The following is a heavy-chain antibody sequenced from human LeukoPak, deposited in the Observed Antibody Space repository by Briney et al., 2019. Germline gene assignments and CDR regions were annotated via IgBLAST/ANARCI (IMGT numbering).Heavy chain of an antibody. V-gene: IGHV3-7*03. D-gene: IGHD3-10*01. Sequence: PGGSLRLSCAASGFTFSSYWMSWVRQAPGKGLEWVANIKQDGSEKYYVDSVKGRFTISRDNAKNSLYLQMNSLRAEDTAVYYCAKGVLYYYGSGSYCFDYWGQGTLVTVSS. CDR1: GFTFSSYW. CDR3: AKGVLYYYGSGSYCFDY. CDR2: IKQDGSEK. J-gene: IGHJ4*02.